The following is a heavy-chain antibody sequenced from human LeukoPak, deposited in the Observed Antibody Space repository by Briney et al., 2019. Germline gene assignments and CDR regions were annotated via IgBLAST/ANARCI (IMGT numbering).Heavy chain of an antibody. CDR3: ASITTASAFDI. CDR1: GFTFSTYS. CDR2: ISSSSVYI. J-gene: IGHJ3*02. D-gene: IGHD4-11*01. V-gene: IGHV3-21*01. Sequence: GGSLRLSCAASGFTFSTYSMNWVRQAPGKGVEWVSSISSSSVYIYQADSVKGRFTISRDNAKNSLYLQMNSLRAEDTAVYYCASITTASAFDIWGQGTMVTVSS.